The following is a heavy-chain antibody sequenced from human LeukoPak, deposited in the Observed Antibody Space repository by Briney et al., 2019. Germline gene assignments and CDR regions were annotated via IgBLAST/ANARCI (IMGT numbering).Heavy chain of an antibody. Sequence: ASVKVSCKVSGYTLTELSMHWVRQAPGKGLEWMGGFDPEDGETIYAQKFQGRVTMTEDTSTDTAYMELSSLRSEDTAVYYCATGSGIVVVIGPVRNPHAFDIWGQGTMVTVSS. CDR3: ATGSGIVVVIGPVRNPHAFDI. D-gene: IGHD3-22*01. J-gene: IGHJ3*02. CDR2: FDPEDGET. CDR1: GYTLTELS. V-gene: IGHV1-24*01.